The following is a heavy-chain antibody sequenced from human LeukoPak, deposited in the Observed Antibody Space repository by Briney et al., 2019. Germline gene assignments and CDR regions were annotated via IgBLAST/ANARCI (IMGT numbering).Heavy chain of an antibody. D-gene: IGHD2-2*01. Sequence: GGSLRLSCTTSGFAFDDHGMSWVRQVPGKGLEWVSGINWNGGSTGYADPLRGRFTISRDNAKNSLYLQMDSLRAEDTALYYCARAPVTSPFYFDYWGQGTLVTVSS. CDR3: ARAPVTSPFYFDY. CDR2: INWNGGST. J-gene: IGHJ4*02. V-gene: IGHV3-20*04. CDR1: GFAFDDHG.